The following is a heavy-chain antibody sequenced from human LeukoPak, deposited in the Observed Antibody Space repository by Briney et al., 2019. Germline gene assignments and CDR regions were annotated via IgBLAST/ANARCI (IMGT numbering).Heavy chain of an antibody. CDR2: IYYSGST. D-gene: IGHD3-22*01. Sequence: SETLSLTCAVSGGSISSGGYYWGWIRQPPGKGLEWIGSIYYSGSTYYNPSLKSRVTISVDTSKNQFSLKLRSVTAADTAVYYCARVGGITMIVVLITDAFDIWGQGTMVTVSS. J-gene: IGHJ3*02. CDR1: GGSISSGGYY. V-gene: IGHV4-39*07. CDR3: ARVGGITMIVVLITDAFDI.